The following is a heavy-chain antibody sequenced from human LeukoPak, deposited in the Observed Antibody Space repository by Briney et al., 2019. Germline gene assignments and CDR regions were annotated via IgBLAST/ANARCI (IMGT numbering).Heavy chain of an antibody. CDR3: ARDRFVPFGELAYYYYYYMDV. V-gene: IGHV4-34*01. J-gene: IGHJ6*03. D-gene: IGHD3-10*01. CDR1: GGSFSGYY. Sequence: PSETLSLTCAVYGGSFSGYYWSWIRQPPGKGLEWIGEINHSGSTNYNPSLKSRVTISVDTSKNQFSLKLSSVTAADTAVYYCARDRFVPFGELAYYYYYYMDVWGKGTTVTISS. CDR2: INHSGST.